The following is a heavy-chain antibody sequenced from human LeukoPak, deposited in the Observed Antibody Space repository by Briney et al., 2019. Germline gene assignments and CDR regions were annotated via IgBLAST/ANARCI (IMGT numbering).Heavy chain of an antibody. CDR2: ISGDGGST. CDR3: AKDTTTTVSPGWFDP. J-gene: IGHJ5*02. D-gene: IGHD4-17*01. CDR1: GFTFDDYA. Sequence: PGGSLRLSCAASGFTFDDYAMHWVRQAPGKGLEWVSLISGDGGSTYYADSVKGRFTISRDNSKNSLYLQMNSLRTEDTALYYCAKDTTTTVSPGWFDPWGQGTLVTVSS. V-gene: IGHV3-43*02.